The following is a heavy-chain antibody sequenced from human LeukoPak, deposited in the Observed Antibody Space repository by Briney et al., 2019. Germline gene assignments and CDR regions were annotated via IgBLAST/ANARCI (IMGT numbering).Heavy chain of an antibody. CDR3: ARDLGGPDY. CDR2: ISSDTPNK. V-gene: IGHV3-21*01. CDR1: GFTFSNAW. J-gene: IGHJ4*02. D-gene: IGHD3-16*01. Sequence: GGSLRLSYAASGFTFSNAWMSWVRQAPGKGLEWVSFISSDTPNKNYADSVKGRFTISRDNAKNSVYLQLNSLRAEDTAMYYCARDLGGPDYWGQGTLVTVSS.